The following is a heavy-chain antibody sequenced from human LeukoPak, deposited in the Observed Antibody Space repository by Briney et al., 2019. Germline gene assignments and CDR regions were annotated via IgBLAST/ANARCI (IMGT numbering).Heavy chain of an antibody. CDR3: ARALNWFDP. Sequence: SETLSLTCAVYGGSFSGYYWSWIRQPPGKGLEWIGEINHSGSTNYNPSLKSRVTISVDTSKNQFSLKLSSVTAADTAVYYCARALNWFDPWGQGTLVTVSS. V-gene: IGHV4-34*01. J-gene: IGHJ5*02. CDR2: INHSGST. CDR1: GGSFSGYY.